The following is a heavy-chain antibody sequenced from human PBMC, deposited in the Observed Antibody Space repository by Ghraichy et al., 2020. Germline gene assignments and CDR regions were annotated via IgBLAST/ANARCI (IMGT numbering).Heavy chain of an antibody. CDR1: GFTFSSYS. CDR3: ARDLAGYSSFDY. V-gene: IGHV3-21*01. Sequence: GGSLRLSCAASGFTFSSYSMNWVRQAPGKGLEWVSSISSSSSNIYYADSVKGRFTISRDNSKNSLYLQMNSLRAEDTAVYYCARDLAGYSSFDYCGEGTLLTVSS. CDR2: ISSSSSNI. J-gene: IGHJ4*02. D-gene: IGHD5-18*01.